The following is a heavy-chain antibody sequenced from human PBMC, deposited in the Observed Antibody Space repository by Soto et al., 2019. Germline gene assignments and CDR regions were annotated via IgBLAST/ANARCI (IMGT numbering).Heavy chain of an antibody. CDR3: ARAVVTPLAFDI. CDR1: GGSTSSGGYY. Sequence: SETLSLTCTVSGGSTSSGGYYWSWIRQHPGKGLEWIGYIYYSGSTYYNPSLKSRVTISVDTSKNQFSLKLSSVTAADTAVYYCARAVVTPLAFDIWGQGTMVTVSS. J-gene: IGHJ3*02. V-gene: IGHV4-31*03. CDR2: IYYSGST. D-gene: IGHD2-21*02.